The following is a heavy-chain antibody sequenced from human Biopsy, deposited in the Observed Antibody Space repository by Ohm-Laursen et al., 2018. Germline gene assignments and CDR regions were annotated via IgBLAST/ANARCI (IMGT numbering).Heavy chain of an antibody. CDR1: GYAVNDYF. V-gene: IGHV1-2*02. CDR2: ISPNSGGT. D-gene: IGHD3-16*01. J-gene: IGHJ3*01. CDR3: ARDIMNRIAGLVARSDVFDV. Sequence: SVKVSRKGSGYAVNDYFLHWLRQAPGQGPEWMGWISPNSGGTDYAQKFQGRVTMTTDTSTSTVYLELRRLISDDTAVYYCARDIMNRIAGLVARSDVFDVWGQGTLVTVSS.